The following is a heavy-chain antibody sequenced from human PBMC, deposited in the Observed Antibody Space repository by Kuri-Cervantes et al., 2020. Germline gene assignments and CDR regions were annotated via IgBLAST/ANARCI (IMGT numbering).Heavy chain of an antibody. V-gene: IGHV3-74*01. CDR3: AREGGDYEGEVDY. D-gene: IGHD4-17*01. Sequence: GESLKISCAASGFTFSSYWMHWVRRAPGKGLVWVSRINSDGSSTSYADSVKGRFTISRDNAKNTLYLQMNSLRAEDTAVYYCAREGGDYEGEVDYWGQGTLVTVSS. J-gene: IGHJ4*02. CDR2: INSDGSST. CDR1: GFTFSSYW.